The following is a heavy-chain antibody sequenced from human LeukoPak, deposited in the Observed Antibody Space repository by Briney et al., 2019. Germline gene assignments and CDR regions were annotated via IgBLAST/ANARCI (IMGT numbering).Heavy chain of an antibody. D-gene: IGHD3-10*01. V-gene: IGHV3-7*01. CDR2: IKQDGSEK. CDR3: ARGFAYYYGSGSYYAY. J-gene: IGHJ4*02. CDR1: GLTFSSYG. Sequence: GGSLRLSCAASGLTFSSYGMHWVRQAPGKGLEWVANIKQDGSEKYYVDSVKGRFTISRDNAKNSLYLQMNSLRAEDTAVYYCARGFAYYYGSGSYYAYWGQGTLVTVSS.